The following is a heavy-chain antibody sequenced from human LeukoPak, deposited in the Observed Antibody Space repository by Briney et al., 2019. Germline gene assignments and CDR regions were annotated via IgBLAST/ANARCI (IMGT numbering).Heavy chain of an antibody. CDR1: GGSISSSSYY. D-gene: IGHD1-7*01. Sequence: PSETLSLTCTVSGGSISSSSYYWGWIRQPPGKGLEWIGSIYYTGSTYYNPSLKSRVTISVDTSKNQFSLKLSSLTAADTAVYYCARQVPRELLFDYWGQGTLVTVSS. J-gene: IGHJ4*02. CDR3: ARQVPRELLFDY. V-gene: IGHV4-39*01. CDR2: IYYTGST.